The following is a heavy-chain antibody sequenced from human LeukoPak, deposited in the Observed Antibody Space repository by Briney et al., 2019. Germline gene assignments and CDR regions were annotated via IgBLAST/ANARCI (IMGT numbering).Heavy chain of an antibody. Sequence: PGGSLRLSCAASGFTFSSYEMNWVRQAPGKGLEWVSYISSSGSTIYYADSVKGRFTISRDNAKNSLYLQMNSLRAEDTAVYYCARGGYCGGDCYYYYYYGMDVWGQGTTVTVSS. CDR3: ARGGYCGGDCYYYYYYGMDV. CDR1: GFTFSSYE. D-gene: IGHD2-21*02. V-gene: IGHV3-48*03. CDR2: ISSSGSTI. J-gene: IGHJ6*02.